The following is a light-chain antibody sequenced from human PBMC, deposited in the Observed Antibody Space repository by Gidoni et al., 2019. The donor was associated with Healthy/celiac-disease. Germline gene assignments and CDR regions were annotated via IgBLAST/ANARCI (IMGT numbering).Light chain of an antibody. J-gene: IGKJ1*01. V-gene: IGKV3-15*01. CDR2: GAS. Sequence: EIVMTQSPATLSVSPGERATLSCRASQSVSSNLAWYQQKPGQAPRLLIYGASTRATGIPARFSGSGSGTEFTLTISSLLSEDFAVYYCQQYNNWPWTFGQXTKVEI. CDR1: QSVSSN. CDR3: QQYNNWPWT.